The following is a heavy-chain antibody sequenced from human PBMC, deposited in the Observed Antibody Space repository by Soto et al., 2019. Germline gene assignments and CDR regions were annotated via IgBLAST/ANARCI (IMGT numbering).Heavy chain of an antibody. CDR2: ISDGGGST. CDR3: AKESCGADCALDF. D-gene: IGHD2-21*02. V-gene: IGHV3-23*01. CDR1: GFSFSSYA. J-gene: IGHJ4*02. Sequence: XVSLRLSCAACGFSFSSYAMSGVRQAPGKGLEWVSSISDGGGSTNYADSVRGRFTIARDRSKNTLYLHMISLRAEDTAVYYCAKESCGADCALDFCGQRALVTVSS.